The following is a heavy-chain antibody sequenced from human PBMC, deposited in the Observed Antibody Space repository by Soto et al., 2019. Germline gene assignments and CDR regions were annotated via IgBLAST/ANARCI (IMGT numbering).Heavy chain of an antibody. Sequence: EVQLLESGGGLVQPGGSLRLSCAASGFTFSSYAMSWVRQAPGKGLEWVSAISGSGGSTYYADSVKGRFTISSDNSKNPLYLQMNSLRAEDTAVYYCAKVGYYDSSGWGAFDYWGQGTLVTVSS. CDR1: GFTFSSYA. J-gene: IGHJ4*02. CDR2: ISGSGGST. D-gene: IGHD3-22*01. V-gene: IGHV3-23*01. CDR3: AKVGYYDSSGWGAFDY.